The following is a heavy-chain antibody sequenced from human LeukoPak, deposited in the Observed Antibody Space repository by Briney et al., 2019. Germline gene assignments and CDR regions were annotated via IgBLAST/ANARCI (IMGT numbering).Heavy chain of an antibody. CDR1: GFTFSGYV. D-gene: IGHD2-15*01. CDR3: AKYCSGGSCYGPEYFQH. J-gene: IGHJ1*01. CDR2: ISGSGGST. V-gene: IGHV3-23*01. Sequence: GGSLRLSCAASGFTFSGYVMSWVRQAPGKGLEWVSAISGSGGSTYYADSVKGRFTISRDNSKNTLYLQMNSLRAEDTAVYYCAKYCSGGSCYGPEYFQHWGQGTLVTVSS.